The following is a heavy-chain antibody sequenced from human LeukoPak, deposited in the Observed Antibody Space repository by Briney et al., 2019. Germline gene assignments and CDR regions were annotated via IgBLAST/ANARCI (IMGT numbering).Heavy chain of an antibody. Sequence: GGSLRLSRAASGFTFSSYAMHWVRQAPGKGLEWVAVISYDGSNKYYADSVKGRFTISRDNSKNTLYLQMNSLRAEDTAVYYCAKRFYDSSGFPIGDDYWGQGTLVSVSS. D-gene: IGHD3-22*01. CDR3: AKRFYDSSGFPIGDDY. V-gene: IGHV3-30*04. J-gene: IGHJ4*02. CDR2: ISYDGSNK. CDR1: GFTFSSYA.